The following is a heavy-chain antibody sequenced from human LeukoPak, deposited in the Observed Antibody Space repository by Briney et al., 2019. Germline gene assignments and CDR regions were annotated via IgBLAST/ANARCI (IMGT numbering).Heavy chain of an antibody. Sequence: PSETLSLTCAVYGGSFSGYYWSWIRQPPGKGLEWIGEINHSGSTNYNPSLKSRVTISVDTSKNQFSLKLSSVTAADTAVYYCAMPRAVTVDYWGKGTLVTVSS. V-gene: IGHV4-34*01. CDR3: AMPRAVTVDY. J-gene: IGHJ4*02. CDR1: GGSFSGYY. D-gene: IGHD4-17*01. CDR2: INHSGST.